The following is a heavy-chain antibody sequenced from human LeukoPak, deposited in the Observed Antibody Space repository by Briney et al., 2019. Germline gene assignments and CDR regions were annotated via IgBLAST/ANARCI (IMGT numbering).Heavy chain of an antibody. CDR1: GYTFTSYD. Sequence: GASVKVSCKASGYTFTSYDINWVRQATGQGLEWMGWMNPNSGNTGYAQKFQGRVTMTRNTSISTAYMELSSLRSEDTAVYYCARGHGYYDYVWGSYRYSRGGLSDYWGQGTLVTVSS. V-gene: IGHV1-8*01. D-gene: IGHD3-16*02. CDR3: ARGHGYYDYVWGSYRYSRGGLSDY. CDR2: MNPNSGNT. J-gene: IGHJ4*02.